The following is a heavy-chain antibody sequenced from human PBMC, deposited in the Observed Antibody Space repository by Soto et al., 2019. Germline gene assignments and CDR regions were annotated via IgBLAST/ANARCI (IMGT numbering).Heavy chain of an antibody. J-gene: IGHJ4*02. CDR2: ISGHDGKT. V-gene: IGHV1-18*04. CDR3: ARDSAFLFGSTGYFDY. D-gene: IGHD2-15*01. CDR1: GYTFANYG. Sequence: QVELKQSGAAVKKPGASVKVSCRASGYTFANYGITWVRLAPGQGLQCMGWISGHDGKTKSNKNLQGRITMTTDTSTNTAYLELKNLKSEDTAIYYCARDSAFLFGSTGYFDYWGQGTLVSVSS.